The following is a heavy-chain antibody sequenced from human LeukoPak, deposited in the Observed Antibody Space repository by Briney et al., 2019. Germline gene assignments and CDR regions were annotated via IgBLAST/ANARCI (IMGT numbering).Heavy chain of an antibody. CDR1: GGSISSYY. Sequence: KSSETLSLTCTVSGGSISSYYWSWIRQPAGKGLEWIGRIYTSGSTNYNPSLKSRVTISVETSKNEFSLKLRSVTAADTAVYYCARVTGYRIEDYFDYWGQGTLVTVSS. J-gene: IGHJ4*02. CDR2: IYTSGST. CDR3: ARVTGYRIEDYFDY. V-gene: IGHV4-4*07. D-gene: IGHD6-13*01.